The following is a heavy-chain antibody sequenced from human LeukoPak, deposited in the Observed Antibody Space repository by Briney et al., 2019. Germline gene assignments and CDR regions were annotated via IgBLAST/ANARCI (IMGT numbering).Heavy chain of an antibody. CDR1: GFTFSSYS. J-gene: IGHJ3*02. CDR2: ISSSSSTI. Sequence: GGSLRVSCAASGFTFSSYSMNWVRQAPGKGMECVSYISSSSSTIYYADSVKGRFTISRDNAKNSLYLQMNSLRAEDTAVYYCAREWEEARLPDAFDIWGQGTMVTVSS. V-gene: IGHV3-48*01. D-gene: IGHD1-26*01. CDR3: AREWEEARLPDAFDI.